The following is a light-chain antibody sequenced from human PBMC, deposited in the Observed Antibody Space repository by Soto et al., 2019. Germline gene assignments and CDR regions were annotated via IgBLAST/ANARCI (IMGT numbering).Light chain of an antibody. J-gene: IGKJ1*01. V-gene: IGKV1-5*01. Sequence: DMQMTQSPSAVSASVGDSVSITCRASQSISSWLAWYQQKPGKAPKLLIYDASSLESGVPSRFSGSGSGTEFTLTISSLQPDDFATYYCQQYNSHSRTFGQGTKVDIK. CDR2: DAS. CDR1: QSISSW. CDR3: QQYNSHSRT.